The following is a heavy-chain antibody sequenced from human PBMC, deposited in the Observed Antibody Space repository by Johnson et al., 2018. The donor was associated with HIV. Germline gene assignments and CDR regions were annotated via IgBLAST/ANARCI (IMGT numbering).Heavy chain of an antibody. J-gene: IGHJ3*02. CDR3: AKDRSAHMTMLLEVVADAFDI. D-gene: IGHD4/OR15-4a*01. CDR2: IWYDGSNK. Sequence: QVQLVESGGGVVRPGGSLRLSCAASGFTFSSYGIHWVRQAPGKGLEWVAVIWYDGSNKYYADSVKGRFTISRDNSKNTLYLQMNSLRAEDTAVYYCAKDRSAHMTMLLEVVADAFDIWGQGTMVTVSS. V-gene: IGHV3-30*02. CDR1: GFTFSSYG.